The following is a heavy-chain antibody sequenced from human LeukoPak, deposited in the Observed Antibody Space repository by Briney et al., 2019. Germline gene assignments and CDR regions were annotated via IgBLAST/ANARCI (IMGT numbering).Heavy chain of an antibody. Sequence: ASVKVSCKASGYTFTSYDINWVRQATGQGLEWMGWMNPNSGSTGYAQKFQGRVTMTRNTSISTAYMELSSLRSEDTAVYYCARHKRWFGEKNHYYYMDVWGKGTTVTISS. D-gene: IGHD3-10*01. CDR3: ARHKRWFGEKNHYYYMDV. CDR2: MNPNSGST. V-gene: IGHV1-8*01. CDR1: GYTFTSYD. J-gene: IGHJ6*03.